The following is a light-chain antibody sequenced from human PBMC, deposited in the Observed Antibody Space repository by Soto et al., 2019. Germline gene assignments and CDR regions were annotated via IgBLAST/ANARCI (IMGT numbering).Light chain of an antibody. J-gene: IGKJ3*01. CDR2: GAS. CDR3: QHYGSALFT. Sequence: EIVLTQSPGTLSLSPGERATLSCRASQSFSGSYLAWYQQKPGQAPRLLIYGASSRATGIPDRFSGSGSGTDFTLTISSLETEDFAVYYCQHYGSALFTFGPGTKVYVK. V-gene: IGKV3-20*01. CDR1: QSFSGSY.